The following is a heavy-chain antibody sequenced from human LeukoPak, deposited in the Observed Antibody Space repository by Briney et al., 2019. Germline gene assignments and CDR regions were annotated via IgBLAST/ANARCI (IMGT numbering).Heavy chain of an antibody. Sequence: PSETLSLTCTVSGGSISSYYWSWIRQPPGKGLEWIGYIYYSGSTNYNPSLKSRVTISVDTSKNQFSLKLSSVTAADTAVYYCARVGGYGMVRGVPDYWGQRTLVTVSS. J-gene: IGHJ4*02. CDR1: GGSISSYY. CDR2: IYYSGST. CDR3: ARVGGYGMVRGVPDY. V-gene: IGHV4-59*01. D-gene: IGHD3-10*01.